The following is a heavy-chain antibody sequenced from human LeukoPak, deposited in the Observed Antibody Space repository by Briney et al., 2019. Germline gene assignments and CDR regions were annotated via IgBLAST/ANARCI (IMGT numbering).Heavy chain of an antibody. D-gene: IGHD5-12*01. J-gene: IGHJ6*03. CDR2: INPNSGET. CDR1: GYTFTSYG. CDR3: AKEAGFRWLRSGNYYYYMDV. Sequence: ASVKVSCKASGYTFTSYGISWVRQAPGQGLEWMGWINPNSGETNYAQKFQGRVTMSRDTSISTASMELSSLRSDDTAVYYCAKEAGFRWLRSGNYYYYMDVWGKGTTVTVSS. V-gene: IGHV1-2*02.